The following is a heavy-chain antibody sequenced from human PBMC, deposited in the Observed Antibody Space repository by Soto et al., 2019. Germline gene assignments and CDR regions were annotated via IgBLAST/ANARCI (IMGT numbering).Heavy chain of an antibody. CDR3: ARGSGWYSVVGALDY. D-gene: IGHD6-19*01. Sequence: GGSLRLSCAASGFTFSSYAMHWVRQAPGKGLEWVAAISYDGSNKYYADSVKGRFTISRDNSKNTLYLQMNSLRAEDTAVYYCARGSGWYSVVGALDYWGQGTLVTVSS. J-gene: IGHJ4*02. V-gene: IGHV3-30-3*01. CDR1: GFTFSSYA. CDR2: ISYDGSNK.